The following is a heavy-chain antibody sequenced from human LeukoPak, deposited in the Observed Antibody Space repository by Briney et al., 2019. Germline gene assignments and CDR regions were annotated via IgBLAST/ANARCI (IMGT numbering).Heavy chain of an antibody. Sequence: PGGSLRLSCAASGFTVSSNYMSWVRQAPGKGLEWVSVIYSGGSTYYADSVKGRFTISRDNSKNTLFLQMNSLRAGDTAVYYCAKDESRDGYNLGAADYWGQGTLVTVSS. CDR1: GFTVSSNY. D-gene: IGHD5-24*01. CDR2: IYSGGST. CDR3: AKDESRDGYNLGAADY. J-gene: IGHJ4*02. V-gene: IGHV3-66*01.